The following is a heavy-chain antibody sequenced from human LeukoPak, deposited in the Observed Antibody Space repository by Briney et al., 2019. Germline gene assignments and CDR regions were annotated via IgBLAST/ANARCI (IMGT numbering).Heavy chain of an antibody. Sequence: SETLSLTCTVSGGSISGFYWSWIRQPPGKELQWIGSIFYSGSTNHNPSLQSRVTISVDTSKNQFSLKLSTVTAADTAVYYCARQRFLEWYFDYWGQGTLVTVSS. CDR3: ARQRFLEWYFDY. D-gene: IGHD3-3*01. V-gene: IGHV4-59*08. J-gene: IGHJ4*02. CDR1: GGSISGFY. CDR2: IFYSGST.